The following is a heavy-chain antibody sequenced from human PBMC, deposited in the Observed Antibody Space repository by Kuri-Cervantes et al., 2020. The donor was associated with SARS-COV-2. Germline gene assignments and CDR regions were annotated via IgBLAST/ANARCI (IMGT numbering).Heavy chain of an antibody. V-gene: IGHV3-49*04. CDR1: GFTFGDYA. Sequence: GESLKISCTASGFTFGDYAMSWARQAPGKGLEWVGFIRSKAYGGTTEYAASVKGRFTISRDDSKSIAYLQMNSLKTEDTAVYYCTSNDFWSGYYFDYWGQGTLVTVSS. CDR2: IRSKAYGGTT. D-gene: IGHD3-3*01. CDR3: TSNDFWSGYYFDY. J-gene: IGHJ4*02.